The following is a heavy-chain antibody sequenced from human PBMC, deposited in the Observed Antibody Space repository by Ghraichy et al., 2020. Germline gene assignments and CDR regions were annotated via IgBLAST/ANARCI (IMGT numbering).Heavy chain of an antibody. V-gene: IGHV3-15*01. CDR1: GLTFTHAW. Sequence: GGSLRLSCAVSGLTFTHAWMSWVRQAPGKGLEWVGRIKSKTDGGTTDFAAPVKGRFTISRDDSNNTLFLQMNSLKAEDTGVYYCSTVGHTFGGVIVSWGQGALVSVSS. D-gene: IGHD3-16*02. J-gene: IGHJ4*02. CDR3: STVGHTFGGVIVS. CDR2: IKSKTDGGTT.